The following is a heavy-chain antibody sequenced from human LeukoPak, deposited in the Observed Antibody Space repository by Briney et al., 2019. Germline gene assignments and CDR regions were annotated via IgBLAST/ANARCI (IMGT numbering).Heavy chain of an antibody. CDR2: IYYSGST. V-gene: IGHV4-61*01. D-gene: IGHD1-26*01. CDR1: GGSISSSSYY. Sequence: SETLSLTCTVSGGSISSSSYYWSWIRQPPGKGLEWIGYIYYSGSTNYNPSLKSRVTISVDTSKNQFSLKLSSVTAADTAVYYCARSPSGTSSRWFDRWGQGTLVTVSS. J-gene: IGHJ5*02. CDR3: ARSPSGTSSRWFDR.